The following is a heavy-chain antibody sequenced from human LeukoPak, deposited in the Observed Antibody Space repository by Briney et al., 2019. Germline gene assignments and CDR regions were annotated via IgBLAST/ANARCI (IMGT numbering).Heavy chain of an antibody. CDR1: GFTVSSNY. Sequence: GGSLRLSCAASGFTVSSNYMSWIRQAPGKGLEWVSYISSSGSTIYYADSVKGRFTISRDNAKNSLYLQMNSLRAEDTAVYYCARSNWNYDLPGYYFDYWGQGTLVTVSS. CDR2: ISSSGSTI. CDR3: ARSNWNYDLPGYYFDY. J-gene: IGHJ4*02. V-gene: IGHV3-11*01. D-gene: IGHD1-7*01.